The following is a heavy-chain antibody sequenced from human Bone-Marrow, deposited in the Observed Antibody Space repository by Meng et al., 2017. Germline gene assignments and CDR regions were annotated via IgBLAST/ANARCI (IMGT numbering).Heavy chain of an antibody. D-gene: IGHD2-15*01. CDR3: ASQEGSCSGGACYPDF. CDR1: GNIPTTHT. J-gene: IGHJ4*02. V-gene: IGHV1-46*01. CDR2: IYPSGGSK. Sequence: ASVKVSCKASGNIPTTHTMHWVRQAPGQGFEWMGRIYPSGGSKIKAQKFQGRVTLTRDTSTGTLYMELRSLTSEDTAVYYCASQEGSCSGGACYPDFWGQGTLVTVSS.